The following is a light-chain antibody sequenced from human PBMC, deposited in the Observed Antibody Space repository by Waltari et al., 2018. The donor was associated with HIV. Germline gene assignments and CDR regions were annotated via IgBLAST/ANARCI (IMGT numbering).Light chain of an antibody. Sequence: QSALTQPASVSGSPGQSITISCDLNDNEYVSWYLRHPGKAPTVIIYEVTNRPSGLSNRFSGSKSGNTATLTISGLQPEDEADYFCTSYISGTSPVFGRGTRVTVL. CDR2: EVT. V-gene: IGLV2-14*01. CDR3: TSYISGTSPV. CDR1: DLNDNEY. J-gene: IGLJ2*01.